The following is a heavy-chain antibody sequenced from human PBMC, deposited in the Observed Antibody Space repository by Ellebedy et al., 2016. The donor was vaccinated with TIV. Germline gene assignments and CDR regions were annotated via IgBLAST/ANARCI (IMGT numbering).Heavy chain of an antibody. CDR2: IYYSGSA. J-gene: IGHJ3*02. D-gene: IGHD1-20*01. Sequence: MPSETLSLTCTVPGGSINSGDYYWSSIRQPPGKDLEWVGYIYYSGSAYYNSSLKGRVKISVDRSKKQISLELNSVTAADTAVYFCARGLTGNAFDIWGQGTMVTVSS. V-gene: IGHV4-30-4*01. CDR3: ARGLTGNAFDI. CDR1: GGSINSGDYY.